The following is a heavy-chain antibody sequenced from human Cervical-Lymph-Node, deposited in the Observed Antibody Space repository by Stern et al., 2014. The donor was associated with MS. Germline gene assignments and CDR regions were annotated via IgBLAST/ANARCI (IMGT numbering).Heavy chain of an antibody. CDR2: IHASGSA. Sequence: QLQLQESGPGLVKPSQTLSLTCTVSGGSISSGSDYWSWIRQPVGKGLEWIGRIHASGSAFYTPSLQRRVPISTDTSMNQFSLELNSATAADTAIYYCASGYRIFDYWGQGSLVTVSS. CDR1: GGSISSGSDY. CDR3: ASGYRIFDY. D-gene: IGHD5-18*01. J-gene: IGHJ4*02. V-gene: IGHV4-61*02.